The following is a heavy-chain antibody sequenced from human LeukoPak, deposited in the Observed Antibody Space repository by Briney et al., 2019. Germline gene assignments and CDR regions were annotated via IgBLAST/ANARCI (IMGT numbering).Heavy chain of an antibody. D-gene: IGHD2-2*01. CDR2: ISWNSGSI. J-gene: IGHJ6*02. CDR3: AKDSYPYCSSTSCLVLYGMDV. Sequence: PGGSLRLSCAASGFTFDDYAMHWVRQAPGKGLEWVSGISWNSGSIGYADSVKGRFTISRDNAKSPLYLQMNSLRAEDTALYYCAKDSYPYCSSTSCLVLYGMDVWGQGTTVTVSS. CDR1: GFTFDDYA. V-gene: IGHV3-9*01.